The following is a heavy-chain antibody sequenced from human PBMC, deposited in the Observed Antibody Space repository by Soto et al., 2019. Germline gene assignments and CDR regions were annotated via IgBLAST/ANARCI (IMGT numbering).Heavy chain of an antibody. CDR3: ARMLDDILTGRNWFDP. J-gene: IGHJ5*02. CDR1: GGSISSRGYS. CDR2: IYHSGST. Sequence: PSETLSLTCAVSGGSISSRGYSWSWIRHPPGKGLEWIGEIYHSGSTNYNPSLKSRVTISVDKSKNQFSLKLSSVTAADTAVYYCARMLDDILTGRNWFDPWGQGTLVTVSS. V-gene: IGHV4-30-2*01. D-gene: IGHD3-9*01.